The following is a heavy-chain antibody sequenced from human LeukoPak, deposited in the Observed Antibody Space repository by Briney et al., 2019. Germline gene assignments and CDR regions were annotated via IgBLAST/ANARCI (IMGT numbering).Heavy chain of an antibody. J-gene: IGHJ6*03. Sequence: GSLRLSCAASGFTFSDYYMSWIRQAPGKGLEWVGYIYDSESTNYNPSLKSRVTISVDTSKNQFSLKVSSVTAADTAVYYCARSRGNYYYYYMDVWGKGTTVTVSS. CDR3: ARSRGNYYYYYMDV. CDR2: IYDSEST. D-gene: IGHD1-14*01. V-gene: IGHV4-59*01. CDR1: GFTFSDYY.